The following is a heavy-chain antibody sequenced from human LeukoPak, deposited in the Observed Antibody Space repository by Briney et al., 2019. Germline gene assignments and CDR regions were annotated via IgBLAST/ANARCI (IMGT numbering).Heavy chain of an antibody. V-gene: IGHV1-2*02. CDR3: ARRGGGITGTFPMDV. Sequence: ASVKVSCKASGYTFTDHFMHWVRQAPGQGLEWMGWINPKTGGTNYAQKFQDRVTMTTDTSISTTYMDLRSPRSDDTAVYYCARRGGGITGTFPMDVWGKGTTVTVSS. CDR1: GYTFTDHF. CDR2: INPKTGGT. J-gene: IGHJ6*03. D-gene: IGHD1-7*01.